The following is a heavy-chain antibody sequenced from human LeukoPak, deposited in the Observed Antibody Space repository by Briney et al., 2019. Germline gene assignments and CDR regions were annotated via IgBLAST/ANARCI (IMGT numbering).Heavy chain of an antibody. CDR3: ARGGVDDILTGYPSIDY. CDR2: IYYSGST. V-gene: IGHV4-59*01. Sequence: SETLSLTCTVSGGSISSYYWSWIRQPPGKGLEWIGCIYYSGSTNYNPSLKSRVTISVDTSKNQFSLKLSSVTAADTAVYYCARGGVDDILTGYPSIDYWGQGTLVTVSS. D-gene: IGHD3-9*01. CDR1: GGSISSYY. J-gene: IGHJ4*02.